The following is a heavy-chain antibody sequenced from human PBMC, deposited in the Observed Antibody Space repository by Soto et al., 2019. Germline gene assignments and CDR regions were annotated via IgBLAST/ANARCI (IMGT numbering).Heavy chain of an antibody. V-gene: IGHV3-23*01. CDR2: ISGGGDST. J-gene: IGHJ4*02. CDR1: GFTFSNYA. Sequence: RGSLRLSCAASGFTFSNYAMSWVGQAPGKGLEWVSAISGGGDSTYYADSVKGQFTISRDNSKNTLYLQINSVRAKDTAIYYCARDRYGDALWGQDDFDYWGQGTVVSIS. D-gene: IGHD4-17*01. CDR3: ARDRYGDALWGQDDFDY.